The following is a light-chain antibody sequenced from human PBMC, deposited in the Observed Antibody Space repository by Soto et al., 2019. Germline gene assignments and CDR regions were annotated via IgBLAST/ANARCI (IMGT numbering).Light chain of an antibody. CDR1: QSINNY. CDR2: SAS. J-gene: IGKJ5*01. V-gene: IGKV1-39*01. CDR3: QQSLTMPIT. Sequence: DIQMNQSPASLSVSVGDRVTITCRASQSINNYLNWYLQRPGQAPKLLIRSASTLQRGVPSRFSGSGSRTEFTLTIADLQPDDFGTYYCQQSLTMPITFGHGTRLEI.